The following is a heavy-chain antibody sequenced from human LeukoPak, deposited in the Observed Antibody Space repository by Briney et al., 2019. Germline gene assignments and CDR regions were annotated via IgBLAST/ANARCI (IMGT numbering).Heavy chain of an antibody. Sequence: GGSLRLSCAASGFTFNDYFMSWIRQAPGKGLEWVSAISGSGGSTYYADSVKGRFTISRDNAKNTLYLQMNSLRAEDTAVYYCVRSAFLTTEFYFDYWGHGTLVTVSS. CDR2: ISGSGGST. D-gene: IGHD4-11*01. V-gene: IGHV3-23*01. J-gene: IGHJ4*01. CDR1: GFTFNDYF. CDR3: VRSAFLTTEFYFDY.